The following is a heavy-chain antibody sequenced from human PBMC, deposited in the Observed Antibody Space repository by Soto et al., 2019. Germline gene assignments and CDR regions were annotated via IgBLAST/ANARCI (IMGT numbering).Heavy chain of an antibody. J-gene: IGHJ4*02. CDR3: AKDRMLGIDC. CDR1: GFTFSSYA. Sequence: EVQLLESGGGLVQPGGSLRLSCAASGFTFSSYAMSWVRQAPGKGLEWVSAISGSGGSTYYADSVKGRFTISRDNSKNKACLQMNMLRSEHIVLYFCAKDRMLGIDCWRKGSHLTVSS. CDR2: ISGSGGST. V-gene: IGHV3-23*01. D-gene: IGHD3-16*01.